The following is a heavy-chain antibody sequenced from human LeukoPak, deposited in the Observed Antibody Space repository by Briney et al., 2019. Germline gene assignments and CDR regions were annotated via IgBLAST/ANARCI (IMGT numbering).Heavy chain of an antibody. J-gene: IGHJ4*02. Sequence: PSETLSLTCAVYGGSFSGYYWSWIRQPPGKGLEWIGEINHSGSTNYNPSLKSRVTISVDTSKNQFSLKLSSVTAADTAVYYCARCGGVGGYSPYYFDYWGQGTLVTVSS. CDR3: ARCGGVGGYSPYYFDY. CDR2: INHSGST. CDR1: GGSFSGYY. V-gene: IGHV4-34*01. D-gene: IGHD5-18*01.